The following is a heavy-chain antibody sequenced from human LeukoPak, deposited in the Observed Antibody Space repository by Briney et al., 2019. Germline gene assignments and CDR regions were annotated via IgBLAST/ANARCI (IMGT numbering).Heavy chain of an antibody. V-gene: IGHV3-48*03. J-gene: IGHJ4*02. CDR1: GFTFSTYE. CDR3: ARATIFGSGTYPGDY. CDR2: ISNSGSSV. D-gene: IGHD3-10*01. Sequence: PGGSLRLSCAASGFTFSTYEMNWVRQAPGEGLEWVSYISNSGSSVQYADSVKGRFTISRDNAKNSLYLQMNSLRAEDTAVYYCARATIFGSGTYPGDYWGQGTLVTVSS.